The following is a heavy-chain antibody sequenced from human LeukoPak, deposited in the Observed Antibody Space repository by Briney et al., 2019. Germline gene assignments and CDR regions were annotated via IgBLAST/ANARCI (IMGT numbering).Heavy chain of an antibody. CDR1: GGSFSGYY. CDR3: ARLPIVGGYFDY. J-gene: IGHJ4*02. D-gene: IGHD1-26*01. CDR2: INHSGST. V-gene: IGHV4-34*01. Sequence: KTSETLSLTCAVYGGSFSGYYWSWIRQPPGKGLEWIGEINHSGSTNYNPSLKSQVTISVDTSKNQFSLKLSSVTAADTAVYYCARLPIVGGYFDYWGQGTLVTVSS.